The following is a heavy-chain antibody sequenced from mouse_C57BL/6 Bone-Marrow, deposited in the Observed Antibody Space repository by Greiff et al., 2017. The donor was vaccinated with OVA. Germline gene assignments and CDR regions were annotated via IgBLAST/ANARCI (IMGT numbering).Heavy chain of an antibody. J-gene: IGHJ3*01. CDR2: ISYDGSN. V-gene: IGHV3-6*01. CDR3: ARDHDPWFAY. Sequence: EVKLVESGPGLVKPSQSLSLTCSVTGYSITSGYYWNWIRQFPGNKLEWMGYISYDGSNNYNPSLKNRISITRDTSKNQFFLKLNSVTTEDTATYYCARDHDPWFAYWGQGTLVTVSA. D-gene: IGHD2-3*01. CDR1: GYSITSGYY.